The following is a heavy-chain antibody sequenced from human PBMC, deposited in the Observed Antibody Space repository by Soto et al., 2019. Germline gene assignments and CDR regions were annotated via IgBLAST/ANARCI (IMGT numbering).Heavy chain of an antibody. CDR2: ISYDGSNK. V-gene: IGHV3-30-3*01. CDR1: GFTFSSYA. D-gene: IGHD2-15*01. Sequence: QVQLVESGGGVVQPGRSLRLSCAASGFTFSSYAMHWVRQAPGKGLEWVAVISYDGSNKYYADSVKGRFTISRDNSKNTLYLQMNSLRAEDTAVYYCAREQAAALVAATPGFDYWGQGTLVTVSS. CDR3: AREQAAALVAATPGFDY. J-gene: IGHJ4*02.